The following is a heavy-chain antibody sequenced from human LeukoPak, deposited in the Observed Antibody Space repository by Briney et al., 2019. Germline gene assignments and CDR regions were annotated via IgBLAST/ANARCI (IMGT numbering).Heavy chain of an antibody. Sequence: GGSLRLSCAASGFTFSSFSMHWVRQAPGKGLEWLAVILYDGSTQYYADSVRGRFTASRDNSKDTLYLQMTSLRVEDTAVYYCARVDCRSSSCSPFDYWGQGTLVTVSS. V-gene: IGHV3-30*04. CDR2: ILYDGSTQ. D-gene: IGHD2-2*01. CDR3: ARVDCRSSSCSPFDY. CDR1: GFTFSSFS. J-gene: IGHJ4*02.